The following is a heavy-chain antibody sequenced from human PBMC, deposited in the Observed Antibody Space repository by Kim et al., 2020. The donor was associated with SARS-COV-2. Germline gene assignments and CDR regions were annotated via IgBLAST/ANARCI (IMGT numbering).Heavy chain of an antibody. J-gene: IGHJ3*02. V-gene: IGHV3-23*01. CDR3: ANMRYCGGDCYPPHDAFDI. Sequence: GGSLRLSCAASGFTFSSYAMSWVRQAPVKGLEWVSAISGSGGSTYYADSVKGRFTISRDNSKNTLYLQMNSLRAEDTAVYYCANMRYCGGDCYPPHDAFDIWGQGTMVTVSS. CDR1: GFTFSSYA. CDR2: ISGSGGST. D-gene: IGHD2-21*01.